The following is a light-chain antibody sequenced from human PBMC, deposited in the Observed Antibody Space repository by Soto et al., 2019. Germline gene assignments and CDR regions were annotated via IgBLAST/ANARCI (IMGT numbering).Light chain of an antibody. CDR3: QQYISYSRT. Sequence: DIQMTQSPSTLSASVGDRVTITCRASQNIDTWLAWYQQKAGTAPKNLIYKASILESGVPPRFSGSGAGTEFTLTISSLQPDDFATYYCQQYISYSRTFGQGTKVDIK. V-gene: IGKV1-5*03. J-gene: IGKJ1*01. CDR2: KAS. CDR1: QNIDTW.